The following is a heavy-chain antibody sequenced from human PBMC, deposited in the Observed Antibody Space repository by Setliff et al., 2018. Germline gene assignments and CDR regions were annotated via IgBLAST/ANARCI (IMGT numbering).Heavy chain of an antibody. CDR3: ARDQYTSGWYGPPESYFDC. Sequence: ETLSLTCTVSGDSISRYYWSWIRQPPGKGLEWIGYIQNGGNTKYNPSLGSRITMSVYTSKNQCSLKLSSVTAADTAVYYCARDQYTSGWYGPPESYFDCWGLGILVTVSS. CDR1: GDSISRYY. D-gene: IGHD6-19*01. V-gene: IGHV4-59*01. CDR2: IQNGGNT. J-gene: IGHJ4*01.